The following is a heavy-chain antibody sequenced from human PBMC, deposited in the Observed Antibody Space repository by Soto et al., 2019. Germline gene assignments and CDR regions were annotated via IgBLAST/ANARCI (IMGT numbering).Heavy chain of an antibody. J-gene: IGHJ6*02. Sequence: ESGPTLVNPTQTLTLTCTFSGFSLSTSGMCVSWIRQPPGKALEWLARIDWDDDKYYSTSLKTRLTISKDTSKNQVVLTMTNMDPVDTATYYCARDSVAHYYYYYGMDVWGQGTTVTVSS. CDR1: GFSLSTSGMC. CDR2: IDWDDDK. CDR3: ARDSVAHYYYYYGMDV. D-gene: IGHD2-21*01. V-gene: IGHV2-70*11.